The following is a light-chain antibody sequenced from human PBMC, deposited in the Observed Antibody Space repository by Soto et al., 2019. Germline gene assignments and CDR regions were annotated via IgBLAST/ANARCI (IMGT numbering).Light chain of an antibody. CDR3: PVWDSSREYPDV. CDR1: NIGSKS. J-gene: IGLJ1*01. V-gene: IGLV3-21*02. CDR2: DDS. Sequence: YELTQPHSVSVATAQTGPRITCGGNNIGSKSVHWYQQKPGQAPVLVVYDDSDRPSGIPERFSGSNSGNTATLTISRVEAGDEAVYYCPVWDSSREYPDVFGIGTNVTVL.